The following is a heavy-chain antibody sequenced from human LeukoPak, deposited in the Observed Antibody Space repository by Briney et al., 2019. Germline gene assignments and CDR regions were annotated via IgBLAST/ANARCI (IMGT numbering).Heavy chain of an antibody. V-gene: IGHV3-33*01. CDR3: AREGQLVTFDY. CDR1: GFTFSSYG. CDR2: IWYDGSNK. D-gene: IGHD6-13*01. Sequence: QPGRSLRLSCAASGFTFSSYGMHWVRQAPGKGLEWVAVIWYDGSNKYYADSVKGRFTISRDNSKNTLYLQMNSLRAEDTAVYYCAREGQLVTFDYWGQGTLVTVSS. J-gene: IGHJ4*02.